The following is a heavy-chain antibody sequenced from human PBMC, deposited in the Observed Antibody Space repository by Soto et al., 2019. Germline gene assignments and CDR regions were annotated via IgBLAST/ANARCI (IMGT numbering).Heavy chain of an antibody. Sequence: EVQLLESGGCLVQPGGSLRLSCTASGFTFSRYAMSWVRQAPGTGLEWVSGISGSGEVTFYADSVRGRFTISRDNSKSTLYLQMSSLRADDTAVYHCAKDPQYEFCDTWFDPWGQGTLVTVSS. CDR1: GFTFSRYA. CDR2: ISGSGEVT. D-gene: IGHD3-3*01. J-gene: IGHJ5*02. V-gene: IGHV3-23*01. CDR3: AKDPQYEFCDTWFDP.